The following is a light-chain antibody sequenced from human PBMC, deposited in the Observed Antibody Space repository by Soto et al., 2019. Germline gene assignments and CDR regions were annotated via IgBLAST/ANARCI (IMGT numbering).Light chain of an antibody. CDR3: QQANSFPLT. V-gene: IGKV1-12*01. Sequence: DTQMTQSPSAVSASVGDRITITCRASQGINSWLAWYQQKPGKAPKLLVYTTSSLRTGVPSRFSGSGSGTDFTLTISSLQPEDFATYYCQQANSFPLTYGGGTKVDIK. J-gene: IGKJ4*01. CDR2: TTS. CDR1: QGINSW.